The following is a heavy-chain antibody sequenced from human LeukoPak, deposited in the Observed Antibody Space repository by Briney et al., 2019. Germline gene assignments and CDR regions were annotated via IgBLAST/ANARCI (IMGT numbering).Heavy chain of an antibody. CDR3: ARGLPGYYDSSGYYFDY. Sequence: PGGSLRLSCAASGFTFSSYAMSWVRQAPGKGLEWVSAISGSGGSTYYADSVKGRFTISRDNSKNTLYLQMNSLRAEDTAVYYCARGLPGYYDSSGYYFDYWGQGTLVTVSS. V-gene: IGHV3-23*01. CDR1: GFTFSSYA. D-gene: IGHD3-22*01. J-gene: IGHJ4*02. CDR2: ISGSGGST.